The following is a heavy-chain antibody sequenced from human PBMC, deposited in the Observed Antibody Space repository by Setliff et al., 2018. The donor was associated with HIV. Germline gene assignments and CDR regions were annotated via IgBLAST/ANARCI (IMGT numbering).Heavy chain of an antibody. J-gene: IGHJ3*01. Sequence: KPSETLSLTCNVSGDSISSHSWTWIRQPPGKGLEWIGSIGYSGRIDKKTSLKSRLRMSIDTSKNQFYVNLFSVTAADTAIYYCAKEGGLYFGMLIHDAIDLWGQGTMVTVSS. CDR1: GDSISSHS. D-gene: IGHD3-3*01. CDR3: AKEGGLYFGMLIHDAIDL. CDR2: IGYSGRI. V-gene: IGHV4-59*11.